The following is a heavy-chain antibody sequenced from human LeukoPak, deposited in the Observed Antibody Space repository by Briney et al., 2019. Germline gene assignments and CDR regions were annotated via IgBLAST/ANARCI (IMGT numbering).Heavy chain of an antibody. Sequence: GGSLRLSCAASGFTFSSYSMNWVRQAPGKGLEWVSSISSSSSYIYYADSVKGRFTISRDNSKNTLFLQMNSLRPEDTAVYYCAKSDDFWSGSLRVDVWGKGTTVTVSS. CDR2: ISSSSSYI. CDR1: GFTFSSYS. J-gene: IGHJ6*04. V-gene: IGHV3-21*01. CDR3: AKSDDFWSGSLRVDV. D-gene: IGHD3-3*01.